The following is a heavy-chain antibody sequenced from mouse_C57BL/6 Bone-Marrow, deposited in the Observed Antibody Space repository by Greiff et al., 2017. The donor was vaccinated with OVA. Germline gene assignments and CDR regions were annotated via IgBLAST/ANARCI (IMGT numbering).Heavy chain of an antibody. Sequence: EVHLVESGPGLVKPSQSLSLTCSVTGYSITSGYYWNWIRQFPGNKLEWMGYISYDGSNNYNPSLKNRISITRDTSKNQFFLKLNSVTTEDTATYYCARWLLWFAYWGQGTLVTVSA. J-gene: IGHJ3*01. CDR2: ISYDGSN. CDR3: ARWLLWFAY. V-gene: IGHV3-6*01. D-gene: IGHD2-3*01. CDR1: GYSITSGYY.